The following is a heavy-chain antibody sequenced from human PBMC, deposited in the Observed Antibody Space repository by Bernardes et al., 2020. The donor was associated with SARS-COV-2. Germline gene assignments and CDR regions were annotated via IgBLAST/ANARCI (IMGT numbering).Heavy chain of an antibody. V-gene: IGHV3-53*01. CDR3: AREPGQIDY. Sequence: GGSLRLSCAASGFTVSSNDMSWVRQAPGKGLESVSVIYSGGQTYYTDSVKGRFTISRDKSKNAVYLQMNSLRAEDTAVYYCAREPGQIDYWGQGTLVTVSS. CDR1: GFTVSSND. J-gene: IGHJ4*02. CDR2: IYSGGQT. D-gene: IGHD3-10*01.